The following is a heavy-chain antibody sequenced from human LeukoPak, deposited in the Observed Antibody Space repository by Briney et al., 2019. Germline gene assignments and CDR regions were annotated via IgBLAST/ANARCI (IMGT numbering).Heavy chain of an antibody. CDR2: IIPIFGTA. D-gene: IGHD3-22*01. Sequence: SVKVSCKASGGTFSSYAISWVRQAPGQGLEWMGGIIPIFGTANCAQKLQGRVTMTTDTSTSTAYMELWSLRSDDTAMYYCARMMTPRLYYDSSGYYYGAFDIWGQGTMVTVSS. CDR1: GGTFSSYA. J-gene: IGHJ3*02. V-gene: IGHV1-69*05. CDR3: ARMMTPRLYYDSSGYYYGAFDI.